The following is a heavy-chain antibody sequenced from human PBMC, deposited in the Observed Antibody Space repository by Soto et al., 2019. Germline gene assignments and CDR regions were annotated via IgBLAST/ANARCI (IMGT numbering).Heavy chain of an antibody. CDR1: GYTFTSYG. J-gene: IGHJ3*02. D-gene: IGHD3-22*01. Sequence: ASVKVSCKASGYTFTSYGISWVRQAPGQGLEWMGWISAYNGNTNYAQKLQGRVTMTTDTSTSTAYMELRSLRSDDTAVYYCARDFNSIRVYYYDSSGYYQDDAFDIWG. V-gene: IGHV1-18*01. CDR3: ARDFNSIRVYYYDSSGYYQDDAFDI. CDR2: ISAYNGNT.